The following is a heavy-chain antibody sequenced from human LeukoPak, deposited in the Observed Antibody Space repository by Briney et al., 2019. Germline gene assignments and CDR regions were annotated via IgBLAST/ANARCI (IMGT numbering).Heavy chain of an antibody. V-gene: IGHV1-69*06. CDR3: ARPQRHGGYPY. D-gene: IGHD3-16*01. CDR1: GGTFSSYA. Sequence: ASAKVSCKASGGTFSSYAISWVRQAPGQGLEWMGGIIPIFGTANYAQKFQGRVTITADKSTSTAYMELSSLRSEDTAVYYCARPQRHGGYPYWGQGTLVTVSS. J-gene: IGHJ4*02. CDR2: IIPIFGTA.